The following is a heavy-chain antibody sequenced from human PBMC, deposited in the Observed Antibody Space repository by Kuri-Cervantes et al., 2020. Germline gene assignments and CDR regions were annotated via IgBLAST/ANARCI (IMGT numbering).Heavy chain of an antibody. CDR3: AKVSDSSGYYFYLDAFDI. D-gene: IGHD3-22*01. V-gene: IGHV3-9*01. CDR2: ISWNSGSI. CDR1: GFTFDDYA. J-gene: IGHJ3*02. Sequence: GGSLRLSCAASGFTFDDYAMHWVRQAPGKGLEWVSGISWNSGSIGYADSVKGRFTISRDNAKNSLYLQMNSLRAEDTALYYCAKVSDSSGYYFYLDAFDIWGQGTMVTVSS.